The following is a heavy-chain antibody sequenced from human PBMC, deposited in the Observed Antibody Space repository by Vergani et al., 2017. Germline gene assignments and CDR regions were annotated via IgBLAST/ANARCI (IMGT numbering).Heavy chain of an antibody. D-gene: IGHD2-2*01. Sequence: QVQLQESGPGLVKPPGTLSLTCAVSGGSISGTNWWSWVRQSPGKGLEWIGEIYHSGSTNYNPSLKSRVTISVDKSKNQFSLKLSSVTAADTAVYYCVRGDIVIPTATYRGPFYYGMGVWGQGTTVTVS. V-gene: IGHV4-4*03. CDR1: GGSISGTNW. J-gene: IGHJ6*02. CDR2: IYHSGST. CDR3: VRGDIVIPTATYRGPFYYGMGV.